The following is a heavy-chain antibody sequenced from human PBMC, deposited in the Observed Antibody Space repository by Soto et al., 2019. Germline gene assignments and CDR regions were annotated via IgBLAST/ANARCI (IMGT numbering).Heavy chain of an antibody. CDR3: ARDDHTYGVY. D-gene: IGHD2-21*01. V-gene: IGHV3-11*01. J-gene: IGHJ4*02. CDR1: GFSFRDYF. Sequence: PGESLKISCAASGFSFRDYFMSWLRRAPGKGLEWVSYIGPYGNSIYYADSVKGRFTISRDDATKSLHLHMNSLRTDDTAVYYCARDDHTYGVYWGQGTPVTVSS. CDR2: IGPYGNSI.